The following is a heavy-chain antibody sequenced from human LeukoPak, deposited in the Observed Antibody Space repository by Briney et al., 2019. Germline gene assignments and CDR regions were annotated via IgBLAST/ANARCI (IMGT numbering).Heavy chain of an antibody. V-gene: IGHV1-69*02. CDR2: IIPILGIA. J-gene: IGHJ5*02. CDR1: GGTFNSYT. CDR3: AAKICSSTSCYNNWFDP. D-gene: IGHD2-2*02. Sequence: SVKVSCKASGGTFNSYTFSWVRQAPGQGLEWMGRIIPILGIANYAQKFQGRVTITADKSTSTAYMELSSLRSEDTAVYYCAAKICSSTSCYNNWFDPWGQGTLVTVSS.